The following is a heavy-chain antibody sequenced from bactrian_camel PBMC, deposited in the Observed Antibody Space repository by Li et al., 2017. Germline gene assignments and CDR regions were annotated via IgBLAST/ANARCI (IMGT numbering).Heavy chain of an antibody. CDR2: IDRDGLA. Sequence: DVQLVESGGGSVQAGGSLRLSCAASGYTYSSYCMGWFRQAPGKEREGVAVIDRDGLAKYADSVKGRFTISQDNAKNTLYLQMNSLKPEDTAMYYCAAGGGNGAFCYTGERSMDYWGQGTQVTVS. J-gene: IGHJ4*01. CDR1: GYTYSSYC. V-gene: IGHV3S10*01. CDR3: AAGGGNGAFCYTGERSMDY. D-gene: IGHD2*01.